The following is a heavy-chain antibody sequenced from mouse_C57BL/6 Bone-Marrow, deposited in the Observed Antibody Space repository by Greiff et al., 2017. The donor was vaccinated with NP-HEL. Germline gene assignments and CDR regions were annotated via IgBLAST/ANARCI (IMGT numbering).Heavy chain of an antibody. V-gene: IGHV1-19*01. Sequence: EVQRVESGPVLVKPGASVKMSCKASGYTFTDYYMNWVKQSHGKSLEWIGVINPYNGGTSYNQKFKGKATLTVDKSSSTAYMELNSLTSEDSAVYYCARAVLSYWYFDVWGTGTTVTVSS. CDR2: INPYNGGT. CDR3: ARAVLSYWYFDV. J-gene: IGHJ1*03. CDR1: GYTFTDYY.